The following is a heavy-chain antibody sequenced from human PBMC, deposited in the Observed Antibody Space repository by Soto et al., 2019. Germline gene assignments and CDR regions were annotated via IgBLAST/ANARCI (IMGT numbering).Heavy chain of an antibody. CDR3: AREGIAVAGTGGWFDP. J-gene: IGHJ5*02. D-gene: IGHD6-19*01. Sequence: ASVEVSCKASGYTFTSYAMHWVRQAPGQRLEWMGWINAGNGNTKYSQKFQGRVTITRDTSASTAYMELSSLRSEDTAVYYCAREGIAVAGTGGWFDPWGQGTLVTVSS. CDR1: GYTFTSYA. CDR2: INAGNGNT. V-gene: IGHV1-3*01.